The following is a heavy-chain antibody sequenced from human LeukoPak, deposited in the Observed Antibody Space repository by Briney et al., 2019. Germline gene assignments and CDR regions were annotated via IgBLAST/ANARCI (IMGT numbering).Heavy chain of an antibody. Sequence: RGSLRLSCAASGFTFSSYSMNWVRQAPGKGLEWVSSISSSSSYIYYADSVKGRFTISRDNAKNSLYLQMNSLRAEDTAVYYCARAIADTAMAPDYWGQGTLVTASS. CDR1: GFTFSSYS. V-gene: IGHV3-21*01. D-gene: IGHD5-18*01. CDR2: ISSSSSYI. J-gene: IGHJ4*02. CDR3: ARAIADTAMAPDY.